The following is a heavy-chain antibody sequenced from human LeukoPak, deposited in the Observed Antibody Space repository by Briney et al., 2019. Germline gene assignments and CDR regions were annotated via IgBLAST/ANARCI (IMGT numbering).Heavy chain of an antibody. V-gene: IGHV4-30-2*01. CDR2: IYHSGST. J-gene: IGHJ4*02. Sequence: SQTLSLTCAVSGGSISSGGYSWSWIRQPPGKGLEWIGYIYHSGSTYYNPSLKSRVTISVDRSKNQFSLKLSSVTAADTAVYYCARSNTGDYVWGSYRQNYLDYWGQGTLVTVSS. CDR1: GGSISSGGYS. D-gene: IGHD3-16*02. CDR3: ARSNTGDYVWGSYRQNYLDY.